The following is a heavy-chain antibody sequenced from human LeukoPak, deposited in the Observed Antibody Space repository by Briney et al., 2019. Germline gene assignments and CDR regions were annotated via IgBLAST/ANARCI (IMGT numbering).Heavy chain of an antibody. CDR2: INHSGST. Sequence: SETLSLTCTVSGYSITSAYYWGWIRQPPGKGLEWIGEINHSGSTNYNPSLKSRVTISVDTSKNQFSLKLSSVTAADTAVYYCARPRAAAGRMRGFDPWGQGTLVTVSS. J-gene: IGHJ5*02. CDR3: ARPRAAAGRMRGFDP. V-gene: IGHV4-38-2*02. CDR1: GYSITSAYY. D-gene: IGHD6-13*01.